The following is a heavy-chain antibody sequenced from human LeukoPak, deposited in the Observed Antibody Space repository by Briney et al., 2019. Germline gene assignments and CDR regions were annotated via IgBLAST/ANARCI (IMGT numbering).Heavy chain of an antibody. D-gene: IGHD2-21*02. CDR1: CGSISSSSYY. Sequence: SETLSLTCTVSCGSISSSSYYWGWIRQPPGKGLEWIGEINHSGSTNYNPSLKSRVTISVDTSKNQFSLKLSCVTAADTAVYYCAREDVVTASYAFDIWGQGTMVTVSS. CDR2: INHSGST. V-gene: IGHV4-39*07. CDR3: AREDVVTASYAFDI. J-gene: IGHJ3*02.